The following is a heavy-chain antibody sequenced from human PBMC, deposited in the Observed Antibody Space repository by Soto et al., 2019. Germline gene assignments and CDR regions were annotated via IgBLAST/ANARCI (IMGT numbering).Heavy chain of an antibody. CDR1: GFTFSSYG. V-gene: IGHV3-30*18. D-gene: IGHD4-4*01. CDR2: ISYDGSNK. CDR3: AKVDYSLGFDY. J-gene: IGHJ4*02. Sequence: PGGSLRLSCAASGFTFSSYGMHWVRQAPGKGLEWVAVISYDGSNKYYADSVKGRFTISRDNSKNTLYLQMNSLRAEDTAVYYCAKVDYSLGFDYWGQGXLVTVPS.